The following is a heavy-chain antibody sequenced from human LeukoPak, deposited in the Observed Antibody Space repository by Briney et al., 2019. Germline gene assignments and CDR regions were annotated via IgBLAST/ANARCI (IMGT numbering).Heavy chain of an antibody. D-gene: IGHD3-10*02. V-gene: IGHV3-23*01. Sequence: GGSLRLSCAASGFTFSDYYMSWVRQAPGKGLEWVSAISGSGGSTYYADSVKGRFTISRDNSKNTLYLQMNSLRAEDTAVYYCAKDVRGVISSPFDYWGQGTLVTVSS. CDR3: AKDVRGVISSPFDY. J-gene: IGHJ4*02. CDR1: GFTFSDYY. CDR2: ISGSGGST.